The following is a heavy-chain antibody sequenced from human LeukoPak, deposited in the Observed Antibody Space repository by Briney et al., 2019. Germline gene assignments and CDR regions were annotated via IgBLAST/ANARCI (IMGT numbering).Heavy chain of an antibody. V-gene: IGHV3-7*03. CDR1: GFTFSNAY. CDR3: ASRAAMRSPGYY. CDR2: IKQDGSEK. D-gene: IGHD2-2*01. J-gene: IGHJ4*02. Sequence: PGGSLRLSCAASGFTFSNAYMNWVRQAPGKGLEWVANIKQDGSEKYYVDSVKGRFAISRDNAKNSLYLQMNSLRAEDTAVYYCASRAAMRSPGYYWGQGTLVTVSS.